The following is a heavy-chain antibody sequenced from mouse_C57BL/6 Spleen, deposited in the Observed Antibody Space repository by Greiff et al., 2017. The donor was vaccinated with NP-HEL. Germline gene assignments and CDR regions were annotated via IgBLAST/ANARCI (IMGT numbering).Heavy chain of an antibody. CDR1: GYSITSGYY. Sequence: EVKLMESGPGLVKPSQSLSLTCSVTGYSITSGYYWNWIRQFPGNKLEWMGYISYDGSNNYNPSLKNRISITRDTSKNQFFLKLNSVTTEDTATYYCARSHGYHDYWGQGTTLTVSS. J-gene: IGHJ2*01. CDR2: ISYDGSN. CDR3: ARSHGYHDY. V-gene: IGHV3-6*01. D-gene: IGHD2-2*01.